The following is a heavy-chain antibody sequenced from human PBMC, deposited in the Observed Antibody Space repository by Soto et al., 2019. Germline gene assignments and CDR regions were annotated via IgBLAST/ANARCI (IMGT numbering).Heavy chain of an antibody. Sequence: EVQLLESGGGLVQPGGSLRLSCAASGFTFSSYAMIWIRQVTGKGLEWVSGLYGSGRGIHYADSVKGRFTISRDNSAYAVYLQMNNLRVDDTAVYYCAKDAVAGDGVWLAHAWGRGTAVTVSS. D-gene: IGHD4-17*01. V-gene: IGHV3-23*01. CDR2: LYGSGRGI. J-gene: IGHJ5*02. CDR3: AKDAVAGDGVWLAHA. CDR1: GFTFSSYA.